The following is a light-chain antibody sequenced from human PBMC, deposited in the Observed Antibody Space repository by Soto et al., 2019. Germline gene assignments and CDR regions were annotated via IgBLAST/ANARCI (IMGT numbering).Light chain of an antibody. Sequence: DIQMTQSPSTLSASVGDRVTITCRASQSISSWLAWYQQKPGKAPKLLIYKASSLESGVPSRFSGSGSGTEFTLTISSLQPADFATYYCHFGTFGQGTKLDIK. CDR3: HFGT. CDR2: KAS. CDR1: QSISSW. J-gene: IGKJ2*02. V-gene: IGKV1-5*03.